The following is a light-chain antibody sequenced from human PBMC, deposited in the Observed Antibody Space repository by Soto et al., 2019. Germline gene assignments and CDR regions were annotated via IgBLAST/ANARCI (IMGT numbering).Light chain of an antibody. V-gene: IGKV1-33*01. CDR1: QDITNY. CDR3: QQYDNPALT. CDR2: DAS. Sequence: IQMTQSPSSLSASVGDSVTLTCQASQDITNYLNWYQQEPGRAPKLLIYDASNLQTGVPSRFSGSGSGTDFTFTISSLQPEDIAIYYCQQYDNPALTFGGGTKVEIK. J-gene: IGKJ4*01.